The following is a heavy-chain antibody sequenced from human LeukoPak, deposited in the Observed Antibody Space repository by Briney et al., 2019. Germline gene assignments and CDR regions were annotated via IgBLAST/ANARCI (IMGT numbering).Heavy chain of an antibody. D-gene: IGHD2-8*01. Sequence: PSQTLSLTCTVSGGSISSGSYYWSWIRQPAGKGLEWIGRIYSRGSTNYNPSLKSRVTISVDTSKNQFSLKLSSVTAADTAVYYCARCLLYLWNRNFYYYMDVWGKGTTVTVSS. V-gene: IGHV4-61*02. CDR1: GGSISSGSYY. CDR2: IYSRGST. CDR3: ARCLLYLWNRNFYYYMDV. J-gene: IGHJ6*03.